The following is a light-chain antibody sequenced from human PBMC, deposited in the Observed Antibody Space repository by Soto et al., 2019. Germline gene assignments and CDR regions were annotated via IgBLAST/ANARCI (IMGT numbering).Light chain of an antibody. Sequence: NFMLTQPHSVSESPGKTVTISCTRSSGNIASNYVQWYQQRPGSAPTAVIYEDNQRPSGVPDRFSGSIDSSSNSASLTISGLKTEDEADYYCQSHDNINWVFGGGTKLTVL. V-gene: IGLV6-57*04. CDR1: SGNIASNY. J-gene: IGLJ3*02. CDR2: EDN. CDR3: QSHDNINWV.